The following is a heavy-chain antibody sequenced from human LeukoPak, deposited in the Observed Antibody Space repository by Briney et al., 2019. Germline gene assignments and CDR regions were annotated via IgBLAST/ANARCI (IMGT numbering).Heavy chain of an antibody. CDR2: ISYDGSNK. Sequence: PGGSLRLSCAASGFIFSNYAMHWVRPAPGKGLEWLIFISYDGSNKYYADSVKGRFTISRDNSKNTLYLQMNSLRAEDTAVYYCARDTYGSDYWGQGTLVTVSS. D-gene: IGHD3-10*01. J-gene: IGHJ4*02. CDR1: GFIFSNYA. V-gene: IGHV3-30*04. CDR3: ARDTYGSDY.